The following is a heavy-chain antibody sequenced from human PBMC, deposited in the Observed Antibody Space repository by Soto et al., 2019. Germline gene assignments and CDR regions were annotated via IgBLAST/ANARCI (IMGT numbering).Heavy chain of an antibody. V-gene: IGHV3-11*04. CDR1: GFTFSDYY. Sequence: GGSLRLSCAASGFTFSDYYMSWIRQAPGKGLEWVSYISSSGSTIYYADSVKGRFTISRDNAKNSLYLQMNSLRAEDTAVYYCARGIAAAGTFSAIPDAFDIWGQGTMVTVSS. CDR2: ISSSGSTI. D-gene: IGHD6-13*01. J-gene: IGHJ3*02. CDR3: ARGIAAAGTFSAIPDAFDI.